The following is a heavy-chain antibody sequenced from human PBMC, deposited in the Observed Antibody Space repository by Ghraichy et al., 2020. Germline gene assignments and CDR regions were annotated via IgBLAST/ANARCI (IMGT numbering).Heavy chain of an antibody. V-gene: IGHV3-23*01. Sequence: GGSLRLSCAASGFTFSGYALTWVRQAPGKGLEWVSTISASGGSTYYAGSVKGRFTISRDNSKSTLYLQMNSLTAEDTAVYYCAKGLAAARFDYWGQGTLVTVSS. CDR2: ISASGGST. CDR3: AKGLAAARFDY. D-gene: IGHD6-13*01. CDR1: GFTFSGYA. J-gene: IGHJ4*02.